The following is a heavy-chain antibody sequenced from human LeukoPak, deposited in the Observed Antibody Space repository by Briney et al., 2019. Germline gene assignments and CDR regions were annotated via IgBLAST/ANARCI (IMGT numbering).Heavy chain of an antibody. CDR2: IIPIFGTA. Sequence: SMKVSCKASGGTFSSYAISWVRQAPGQGLEWMGGIIPIFGTANYAQKFQGRVTITADESTSTAYMELSSLRSEDTAVYYCARDKSSGWYPSYYYYYMDVWGKGTTVTVSS. V-gene: IGHV1-69*13. J-gene: IGHJ6*03. CDR1: GGTFSSYA. CDR3: ARDKSSGWYPSYYYYYMDV. D-gene: IGHD6-19*01.